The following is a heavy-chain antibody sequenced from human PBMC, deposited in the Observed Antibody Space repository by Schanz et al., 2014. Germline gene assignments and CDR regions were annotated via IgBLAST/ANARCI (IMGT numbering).Heavy chain of an antibody. V-gene: IGHV3-53*01. CDR2: MYINSGST. CDR1: GFTVNTNY. J-gene: IGHJ3*01. CDR3: ARDGGRDGYNLAFDV. D-gene: IGHD5-12*01. Sequence: EVQLVESGGGLIQPGGSLRLSCAVSGFTVNTNYMSRVRQAPGKGLEWISSMYINSGSTQYADSVKGRFIISRDSSKNTLFLQMNSLRAEDTAVYFCARDGGRDGYNLAFDVWGQGTLVTVSS.